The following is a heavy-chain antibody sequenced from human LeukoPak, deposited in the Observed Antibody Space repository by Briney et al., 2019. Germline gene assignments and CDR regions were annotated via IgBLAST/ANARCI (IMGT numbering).Heavy chain of an antibody. CDR3: AREAYCSSTSCYLYYYGMDV. D-gene: IGHD2-2*01. Sequence: SETLSLTCTVSGGSISSYYWSWIRQPAGKGLEWIGRIYTSGSTNYNPSLKSRVTMSVDTSKNQFSLKLSAVTAADTAVYYCAREAYCSSTSCYLYYYGMDVWGQGTTVTVSS. J-gene: IGHJ6*02. CDR2: IYTSGST. CDR1: GGSISSYY. V-gene: IGHV4-4*07.